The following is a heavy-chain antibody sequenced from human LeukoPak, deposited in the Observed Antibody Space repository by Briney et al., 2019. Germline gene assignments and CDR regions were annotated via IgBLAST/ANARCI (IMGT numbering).Heavy chain of an antibody. CDR3: ASMLGYCSSTSCSFAP. D-gene: IGHD2-2*01. Sequence: GGSLRLSCAASGFTLSSYSMNWVRQAPGKGLEWVSSISSSSYIYYADSVKGRFTISRDNAKNSLYLQMNSLRAEDTAVYYCASMLGYCSSTSCSFAPWGQGTLVTVSS. J-gene: IGHJ5*02. V-gene: IGHV3-21*01. CDR1: GFTLSSYS. CDR2: ISSSSYI.